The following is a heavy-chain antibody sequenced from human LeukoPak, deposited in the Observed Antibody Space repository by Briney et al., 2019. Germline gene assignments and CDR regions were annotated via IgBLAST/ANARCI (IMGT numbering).Heavy chain of an antibody. J-gene: IGHJ4*02. CDR1: GFTFSSYA. V-gene: IGHV3-64*01. D-gene: IGHD5-24*01. CDR2: ISSNGGST. CDR3: ARGGAI. Sequence: GGSLRLSCAASGFTFSSYAMHWVRQAPGKGLEYVSAISSNGGSTYYANSVKGRFTISRDNSKNTLYLQMGSLRAEDMAVYYCARGGAIGGQGTLVTVSS.